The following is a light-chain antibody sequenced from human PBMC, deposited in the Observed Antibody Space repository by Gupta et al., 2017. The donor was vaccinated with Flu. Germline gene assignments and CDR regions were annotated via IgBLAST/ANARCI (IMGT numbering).Light chain of an antibody. CDR3: QQYNNWPPFT. CDR2: GAS. Sequence: IVMTQSPATLSVSPGERATLSCRASQSVSSNLAWYQQKPGQAPRLLIYGASTRATGIPARFSGSGSGTEFTLTISSLQSEDFAVYYCQQYNNWPPFTFGRGTKVEIK. CDR1: QSVSSN. V-gene: IGKV3-15*01. J-gene: IGKJ4*01.